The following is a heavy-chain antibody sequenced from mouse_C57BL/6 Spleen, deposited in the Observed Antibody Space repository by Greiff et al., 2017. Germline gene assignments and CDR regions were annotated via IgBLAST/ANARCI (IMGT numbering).Heavy chain of an antibody. V-gene: IGHV1-64*01. CDR2: IHPNSGST. CDR3: ARWGVTTGYYAMDY. CDR1: GYTFTSYW. D-gene: IGHD2-5*01. J-gene: IGHJ4*01. Sequence: VQLQQPGAELVKPGASVKLSCKASGYTFTSYWMHWVKQRPGQGLEWIGMIHPNSGSTNYNEKFKSKATLTVDKSSSTAYMQLSSLTSEDSAVYYCARWGVTTGYYAMDYWGQGTSVTVSS.